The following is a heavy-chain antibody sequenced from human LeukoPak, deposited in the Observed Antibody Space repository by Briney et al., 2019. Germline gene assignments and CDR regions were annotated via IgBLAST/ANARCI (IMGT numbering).Heavy chain of an antibody. CDR3: ATTVGSSSHSGELDY. V-gene: IGHV3-33*01. CDR2: IWYDGSNK. Sequence: GRSLRLSCAASGFTFSSYGMHWVRQAPGKGLEWVAVIWYDGSNKYYADSVKGRFTISRDNSKNTLYLQMNSLRAEDTAVYYCATTVGSSSHSGELDYWGQGTLVTVSS. J-gene: IGHJ4*02. D-gene: IGHD6-6*01. CDR1: GFTFSSYG.